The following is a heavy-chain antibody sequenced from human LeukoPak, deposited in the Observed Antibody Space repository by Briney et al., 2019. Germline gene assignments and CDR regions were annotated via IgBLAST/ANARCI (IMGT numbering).Heavy chain of an antibody. CDR3: ATGVHSGSWVEFVYYYGLDV. J-gene: IGHJ6*02. Sequence: GESLKISCKVSGYSFASYWIAWVRLMPGKGLEWMGIIYPGDSDTRYSPSFQGQFTMSADKSISTAYLQWSSLKASDTAIYYCATGVHSGSWVEFVYYYGLDVWGQGTTVTVSS. CDR1: GYSFASYW. CDR2: IYPGDSDT. V-gene: IGHV5-51*01. D-gene: IGHD5-12*01.